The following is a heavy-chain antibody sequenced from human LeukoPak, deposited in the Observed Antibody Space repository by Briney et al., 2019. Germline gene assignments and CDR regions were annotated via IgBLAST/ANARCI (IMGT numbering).Heavy chain of an antibody. CDR1: GVTFSGHW. CDR3: TRDRSRAEDD. CDR2: INQGGSDK. Sequence: PVGSLRLSCAASGVTFSGHWMSWVRQAPGKGLEWVANINQGGSDKYNVDSVKGRFTISRDNANNLLYLQMNSLRGEDTAVYYCTRDRSRAEDDWGQGTLVTVSS. J-gene: IGHJ4*02. D-gene: IGHD1-14*01. V-gene: IGHV3-7*01.